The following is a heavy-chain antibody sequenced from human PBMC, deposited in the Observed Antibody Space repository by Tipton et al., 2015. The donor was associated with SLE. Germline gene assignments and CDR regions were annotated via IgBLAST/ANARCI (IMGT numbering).Heavy chain of an antibody. CDR3: ARCLNCSSTSCYYYFDY. D-gene: IGHD2-2*01. CDR1: GGSISSHY. CDR2: INHSGST. Sequence: TLSLTCTVSGGSISSHYWSWIRQPPGKGLEWIGEINHSGSTNYNPSLKSRVTISVDTSKNQFSLKLSSVTAADTAVYYCARCLNCSSTSCYYYFDYWGQGTLVTVSS. J-gene: IGHJ4*02. V-gene: IGHV4-34*01.